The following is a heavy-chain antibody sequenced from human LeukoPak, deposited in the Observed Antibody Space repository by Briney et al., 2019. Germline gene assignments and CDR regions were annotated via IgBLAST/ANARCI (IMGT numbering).Heavy chain of an antibody. Sequence: ASVKVSCKASGYTFTSYGISWVRQAPGQGLEWMGWISAYNGNTNYAQKLQGRVTMTTDTSTSTAYMELRSLRSDDTAVYYCARGTVDYYDSSGSQHWGQGTLVTVSS. D-gene: IGHD3-22*01. CDR2: ISAYNGNT. V-gene: IGHV1-18*01. CDR1: GYTFTSYG. CDR3: ARGTVDYYDSSGSQH. J-gene: IGHJ1*01.